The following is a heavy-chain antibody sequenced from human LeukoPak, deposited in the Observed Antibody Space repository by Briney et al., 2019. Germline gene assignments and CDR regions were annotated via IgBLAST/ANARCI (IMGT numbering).Heavy chain of an antibody. CDR2: TYYRSKWYN. D-gene: IGHD3-10*01. J-gene: IGHJ5*02. Sequence: PSQTLSLTCAISGDSVSSNSAAWNWIRQSPSRGLEWLGRTYYRSKWYNDYAVSVKSRITINPDTSKNQFSLQLNSVTPEDTAVYYCTRVTMVRGVIIGFDPWGQGTLVTVSS. CDR3: TRVTMVRGVIIGFDP. CDR1: GDSVSSNSAA. V-gene: IGHV6-1*01.